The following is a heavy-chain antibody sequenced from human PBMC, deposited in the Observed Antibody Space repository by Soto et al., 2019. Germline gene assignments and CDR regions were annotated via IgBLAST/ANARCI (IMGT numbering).Heavy chain of an antibody. J-gene: IGHJ4*02. Sequence: QVQLQESGPGLVKPSQTLSLTCTVSGGSISSGDYYWSWIRQPPGKGLEWIGYIYYSGSTHYNPSLKSRVTISIDTSKNQFSLKLSSVTAADTAVYHCASSSWYTIFDYWGQGTLVTVSS. CDR1: GGSISSGDYY. CDR2: IYYSGST. D-gene: IGHD6-13*01. CDR3: ASSSWYTIFDY. V-gene: IGHV4-30-4*01.